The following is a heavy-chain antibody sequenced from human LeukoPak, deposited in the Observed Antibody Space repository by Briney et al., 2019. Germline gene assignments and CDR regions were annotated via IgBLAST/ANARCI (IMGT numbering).Heavy chain of an antibody. D-gene: IGHD3-22*01. V-gene: IGHV4-38-2*02. Sequence: SETLSLTCTVSGYSIRSGYYWGWIRQPPGKGLEWIGTIYHSGSTYYNPSLKSRVTISVDTSKNQFSLKLSSVTAADTAVYYCARQGYYDSSGYYYTVYWGQGTLVTVSS. J-gene: IGHJ4*02. CDR1: GYSIRSGYY. CDR3: ARQGYYDSSGYYYTVY. CDR2: IYHSGST.